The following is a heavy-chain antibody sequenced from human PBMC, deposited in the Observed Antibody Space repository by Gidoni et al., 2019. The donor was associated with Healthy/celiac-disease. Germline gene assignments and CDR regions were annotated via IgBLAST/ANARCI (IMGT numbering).Heavy chain of an antibody. D-gene: IGHD2-8*02. V-gene: IGHV3-23*04. CDR2: ISGSGGST. Sequence: EVQLVESGGGLVQPGGALRLSCAAAGFTLSSDAMSWVRQAPGKGLELVSAISGSGGSTSYADSVKGRFTISRDNSKNTLYLQMNSLRAEDTAVYYCAKGALGVYAIPYFDYWGQGTLVTVSS. CDR3: AKGALGVYAIPYFDY. J-gene: IGHJ4*02. CDR1: GFTLSSDA.